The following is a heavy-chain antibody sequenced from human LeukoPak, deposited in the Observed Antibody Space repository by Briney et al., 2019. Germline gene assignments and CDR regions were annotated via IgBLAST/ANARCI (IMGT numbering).Heavy chain of an antibody. D-gene: IGHD3-10*01. Sequence: GGSLRLSCAASGFTFSGYGMHWVRQTPGEGLEWVAFIWYDGSNKYYADSVKGRFTISRDNSKNTLYLQMNSLRAEDTAVYYCAGDGGSGTLRVYFDLWAQSTLVTVSS. CDR2: IWYDGSNK. J-gene: IGHJ4*02. V-gene: IGHV3-33*01. CDR3: AGDGGSGTLRVYFDL. CDR1: GFTFSGYG.